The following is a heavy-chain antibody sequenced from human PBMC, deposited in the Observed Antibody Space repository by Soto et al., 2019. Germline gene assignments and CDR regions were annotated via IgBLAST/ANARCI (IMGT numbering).Heavy chain of an antibody. D-gene: IGHD2-15*01. Sequence: SETLSLTCTVSGGSMSSYYWSWIRQPPGKGLEWIGYIYYSGSTNYNPSLKSRVTISVDTSKNQFSLKLSSVTAADTAVYYCARGYCSGGSCYVRESPDAFDIWGQGTMVTVS. J-gene: IGHJ3*02. CDR1: GGSMSSYY. CDR2: IYYSGST. CDR3: ARGYCSGGSCYVRESPDAFDI. V-gene: IGHV4-59*01.